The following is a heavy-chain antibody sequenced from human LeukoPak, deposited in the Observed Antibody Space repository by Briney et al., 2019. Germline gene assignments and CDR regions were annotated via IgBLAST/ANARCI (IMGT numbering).Heavy chain of an antibody. Sequence: GGSLRLSCAASGFTFSSHTMHWVRQAPDKGLEWVAVISHDGGNKYYADSVKGRFTISRDNSKNTLYLQMNGLRAEETAMYYCATPYTSGWSLYFDNWGQGTLVTVSS. CDR3: ATPYTSGWSLYFDN. D-gene: IGHD6-19*01. J-gene: IGHJ4*02. V-gene: IGHV3-30-3*01. CDR2: ISHDGGNK. CDR1: GFTFSSHT.